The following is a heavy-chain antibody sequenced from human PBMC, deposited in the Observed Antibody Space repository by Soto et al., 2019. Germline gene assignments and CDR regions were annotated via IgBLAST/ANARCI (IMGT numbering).Heavy chain of an antibody. D-gene: IGHD2-8*01. CDR3: ARDWGDVCTNGVCDSPPYYMDV. Sequence: GGSLRLSCAASGFTFSSYGMHWVRQAPGKGLEWVAVIWYDGSNKYYADSVKGRFTISRDNSKNTLYLQMNSLRAEDTAVYYCARDWGDVCTNGVCDSPPYYMDVWGKGTTVTVSS. J-gene: IGHJ6*03. V-gene: IGHV3-33*01. CDR1: GFTFSSYG. CDR2: IWYDGSNK.